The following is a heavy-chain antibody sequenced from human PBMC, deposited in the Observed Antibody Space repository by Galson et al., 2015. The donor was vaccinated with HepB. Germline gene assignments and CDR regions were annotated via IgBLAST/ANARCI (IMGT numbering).Heavy chain of an antibody. J-gene: IGHJ4*02. Sequence: SLRLSCAASGFTFGHYPMHWVRQAPGKGLEWVAVVSFDGRHQNYADSVKGRLTVSRDNARNSLYLEMTTLRTDDTAFYYCARDGTLDHWGQGTLVTVSS. CDR3: ARDGTLDH. V-gene: IGHV3-30*03. CDR2: VSFDGRHQ. CDR1: GFTFGHYP.